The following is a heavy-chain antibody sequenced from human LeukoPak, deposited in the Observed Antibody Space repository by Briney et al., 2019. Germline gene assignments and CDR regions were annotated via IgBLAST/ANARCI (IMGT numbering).Heavy chain of an antibody. CDR1: GFTFSSYA. CDR3: AREGDGDTAMVIVAFDI. Sequence: PGRSLRLSCAASGFTFSSYAMHWVRQAPGKGLEWVAVISYDGSNKYYADSVKGRFTISRDNSKNTLYLQMNSLRAEDTAVYYCAREGDGDTAMVIVAFDIWGQGTMVTVSS. J-gene: IGHJ3*02. D-gene: IGHD5-18*01. V-gene: IGHV3-30-3*01. CDR2: ISYDGSNK.